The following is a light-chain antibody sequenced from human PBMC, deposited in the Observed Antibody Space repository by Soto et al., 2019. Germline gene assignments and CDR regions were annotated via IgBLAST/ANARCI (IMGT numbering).Light chain of an antibody. CDR3: QQFNSYPRT. CDR1: EGISSA. V-gene: IGKV1-13*02. J-gene: IGKJ1*01. Sequence: AIELTQSPSSLPASVGDRVTITCRASEGISSALAWYQEKPGKAPKLLIYDASSLESGVPSRFSGSGSGTDLTLTISSLQPEDFATYYCQQFNSYPRTFGQGTKVEIK. CDR2: DAS.